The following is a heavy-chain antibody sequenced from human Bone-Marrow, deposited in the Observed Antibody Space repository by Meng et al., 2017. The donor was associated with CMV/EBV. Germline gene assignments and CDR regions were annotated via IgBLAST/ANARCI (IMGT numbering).Heavy chain of an antibody. V-gene: IGHV3-7*01. CDR1: GHTFSSYW. D-gene: IGHD3-3*01. Sequence: GGSLRLPCAASGHTFSSYWMSWVRQAPGEGVEWVANIKQDGSEKYYVDSVKGRFTISRDNAKNSLYLQMNSLSAEDTAVYYCASLGLRFLEWLPLDYWGQGTLVTVSS. J-gene: IGHJ4*02. CDR2: IKQDGSEK. CDR3: ASLGLRFLEWLPLDY.